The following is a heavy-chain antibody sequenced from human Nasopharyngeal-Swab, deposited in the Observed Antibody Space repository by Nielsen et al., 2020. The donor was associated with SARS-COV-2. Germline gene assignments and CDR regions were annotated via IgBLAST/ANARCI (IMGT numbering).Heavy chain of an antibody. V-gene: IGHV1-18*01. J-gene: IGHJ6*03. CDR1: GGTFSSYA. Sequence: ASVKVSCKASGGTFSSYAISWVRQAPGQGLEWMGWISAYNGNTNYAQKLQGRVTMTTDTSTSTAYMELRSLRSDDTAVYYCARVLRFLEWLLSKDYYYYMDVWGKGTTVTVSS. CDR2: ISAYNGNT. CDR3: ARVLRFLEWLLSKDYYYYMDV. D-gene: IGHD3-3*01.